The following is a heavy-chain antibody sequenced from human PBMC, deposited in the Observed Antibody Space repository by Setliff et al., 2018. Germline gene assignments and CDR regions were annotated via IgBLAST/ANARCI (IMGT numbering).Heavy chain of an antibody. V-gene: IGHV3-23*01. CDR3: AKDPHPAYCGGDCSFT. D-gene: IGHD2-21*02. Sequence: GGSLRLSCAASGFTFYNSAMSWVRQAPGKGLEWISLIGHDDIKYYADSVKGRFTVSRDISKNTVYLQMSTLRAEDTAMYYCAKDPHPAYCGGDCSFTWGQGTLVTVSS. CDR1: GFTFYNSA. J-gene: IGHJ4*02. CDR2: IGHDDIK.